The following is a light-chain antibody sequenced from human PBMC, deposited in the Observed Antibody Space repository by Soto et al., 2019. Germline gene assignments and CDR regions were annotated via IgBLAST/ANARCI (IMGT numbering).Light chain of an antibody. CDR2: DVS. Sequence: QSALTQPASVSGSPGQPITISCTGTSSDVGGYNYVSWYQKHPGKAPKLMIYDVSYRPSGVSNRFSGSMSGDTAALTISGLQAEDEADYHCSSYTSSSTEVFGGGTKVTVL. CDR3: SSYTSSSTEV. J-gene: IGLJ3*02. CDR1: SSDVGGYNY. V-gene: IGLV2-14*01.